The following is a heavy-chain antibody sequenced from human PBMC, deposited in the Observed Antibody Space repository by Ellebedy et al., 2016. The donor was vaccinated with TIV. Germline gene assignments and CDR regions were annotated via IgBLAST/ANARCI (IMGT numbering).Heavy chain of an antibody. Sequence: MPSETLSLTCTVSGDSVSSSLHYWGWIRQAPGKGLEWIGSMFYNGDTYYNPSLESRVTISIDTSKNQFSLRLTSVTAADKAVYFCVRDYGFQFALDSWGQGLLVSVSS. V-gene: IGHV4-39*07. J-gene: IGHJ4*02. CDR2: MFYNGDT. D-gene: IGHD3-10*01. CDR1: GDSVSSSLHY. CDR3: VRDYGFQFALDS.